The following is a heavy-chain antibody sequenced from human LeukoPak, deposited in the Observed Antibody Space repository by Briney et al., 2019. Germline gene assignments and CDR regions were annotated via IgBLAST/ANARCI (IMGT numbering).Heavy chain of an antibody. Sequence: GGSLRLSCAASGFTFSTYSMNWVRQAPGKGLEWVSYISGSSSTIYYADSVKGRFTISRDNAKNSLYLQMNSLRAEDTAVYYCARDLTTVSYWGQGTLVTVSS. V-gene: IGHV3-48*04. CDR2: ISGSSSTI. CDR3: ARDLTTVSY. J-gene: IGHJ4*02. CDR1: GFTFSTYS. D-gene: IGHD4-17*01.